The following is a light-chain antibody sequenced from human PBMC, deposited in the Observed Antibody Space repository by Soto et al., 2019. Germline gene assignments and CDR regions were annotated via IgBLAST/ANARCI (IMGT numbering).Light chain of an antibody. J-gene: IGLJ2*01. Sequence: QSALTQPASVSGSPGQSITISCTGTSSDVGRYNLVSWYQQLPGKAPKLMIYEGTKRSSGVSDRFSGSKSGDTASLTISGLQAEDEADYYCSSYADSADGANYLIFGGGTKLTVL. CDR2: EGT. V-gene: IGLV2-23*01. CDR1: SSDVGRYNL. CDR3: SSYADSADGANYLI.